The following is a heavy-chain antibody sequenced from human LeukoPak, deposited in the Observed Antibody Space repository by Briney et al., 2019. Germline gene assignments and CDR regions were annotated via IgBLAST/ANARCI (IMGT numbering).Heavy chain of an antibody. D-gene: IGHD3-22*01. Sequence: GGSLRLSCAASGFTFSSYAMSWVRQAPGKGLEWVSTIGGSGGRTYYADSVRGRITSSGDNSKNTLYLHMNSLRAEDTALYYCAKCYYYDSSDYYYRYDAFDIWGLGTMVTVSS. CDR2: IGGSGGRT. V-gene: IGHV3-23*01. CDR1: GFTFSSYA. J-gene: IGHJ3*02. CDR3: AKCYYYDSSDYYYRYDAFDI.